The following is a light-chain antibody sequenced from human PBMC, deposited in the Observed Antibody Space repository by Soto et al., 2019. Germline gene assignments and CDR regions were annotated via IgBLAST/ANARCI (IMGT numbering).Light chain of an antibody. CDR3: LLSYSGPRV. J-gene: IGLJ3*02. V-gene: IGLV7-46*01. CDR2: DTK. Sequence: QAVVTQEPSLTVSPGETVTLTCGSSTGAVTSGHYPYWFQQKAGQAPRTLIYDTKNKHSWTPARFSGSLLGGKAALTLSGAQPEDEAEYYCLLSYSGPRVFGGGTKVTV. CDR1: TGAVTSGHY.